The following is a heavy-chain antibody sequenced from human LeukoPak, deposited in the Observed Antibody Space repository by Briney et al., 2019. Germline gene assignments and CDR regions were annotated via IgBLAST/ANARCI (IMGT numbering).Heavy chain of an antibody. CDR1: GYSISSGYY. J-gene: IGHJ4*02. CDR2: IYHSGST. V-gene: IGHV4-38-2*01. Sequence: SETLSLTCAVSGYSISSGYYWGWIRQPPGEGLEWIGSIYHSGSTFYNPSLKSRVTISVDTSKNQFTLRLSSVTAADTAVYYCARHEAEMATILGGYWGQGTLVTVSS. D-gene: IGHD5-24*01. CDR3: ARHEAEMATILGGY.